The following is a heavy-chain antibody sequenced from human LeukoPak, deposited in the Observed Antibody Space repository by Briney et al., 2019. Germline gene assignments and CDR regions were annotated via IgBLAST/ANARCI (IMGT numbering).Heavy chain of an antibody. Sequence: GGSLRLSCAASGFTFSSYGMHWVRQAPGKGLEWVAFIRYDGSNKYYADSVKGRFTISRDNSKNTLYLQMNSLRAEDTAVYYCAKDHSGGLWFGDRRNTDAFDIWGQGTMVTVSS. D-gene: IGHD3-10*01. CDR1: GFTFSSYG. CDR2: IRYDGSNK. CDR3: AKDHSGGLWFGDRRNTDAFDI. J-gene: IGHJ3*02. V-gene: IGHV3-30*02.